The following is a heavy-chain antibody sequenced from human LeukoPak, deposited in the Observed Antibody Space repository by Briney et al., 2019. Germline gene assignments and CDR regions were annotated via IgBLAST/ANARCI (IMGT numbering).Heavy chain of an antibody. J-gene: IGHJ4*02. CDR1: GFTFSSYS. D-gene: IGHD3-22*01. CDR2: ISSSSSYI. V-gene: IGHV3-21*01. CDR3: ARLTGGYYYDSSGYLDY. Sequence: GGSLRLSCAASGFTFSSYSMNWVRQAPGKGLEWVSSISSSSSYIHYADSVKGRFTISRDNAKNSLYLQMNSLRAEDTAVYYCARLTGGYYYDSSGYLDYWGQGTLVTFSS.